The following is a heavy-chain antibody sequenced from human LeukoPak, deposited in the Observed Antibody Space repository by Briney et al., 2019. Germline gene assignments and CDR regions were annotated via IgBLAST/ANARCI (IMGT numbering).Heavy chain of an antibody. CDR2: IYSGGST. Sequence: GGSLRLSCAASGFTVSNNYMSWVRQAPGKGLEWVSVIYSGGSTYYADSVKGRFTISRDTSKNTLSLQMNSLRAEDTAVYYCASLTLGHYWGQGTLVTVSS. CDR3: ASLTLGHY. D-gene: IGHD6-6*01. V-gene: IGHV3-53*01. J-gene: IGHJ4*02. CDR1: GFTVSNNY.